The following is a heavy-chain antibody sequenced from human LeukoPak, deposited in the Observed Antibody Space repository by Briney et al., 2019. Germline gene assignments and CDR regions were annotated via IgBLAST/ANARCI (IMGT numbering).Heavy chain of an antibody. CDR2: NSAYNGNT. V-gene: IGHV1-18*01. Sequence: ASVKVSCKASGYTFSHYGINWVRQAPGQGLEWMGWNSAYNGNTNYAQNLQGRVTMTADTSTSIAYMELRSLRPDDTAMYYCVRDGGGLYYYYYMDVWGTGTTVTVSS. CDR3: VRDGGGLYYYYYMDV. CDR1: GYTFSHYG. D-gene: IGHD3-16*01. J-gene: IGHJ6*03.